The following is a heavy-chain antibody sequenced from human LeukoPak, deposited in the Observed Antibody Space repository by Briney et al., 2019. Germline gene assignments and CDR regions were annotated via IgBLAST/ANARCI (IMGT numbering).Heavy chain of an antibody. CDR2: ISYDGSNK. J-gene: IGHJ3*02. CDR1: GFTFSSYG. CDR3: AKEFWGSGWYLSDAFVI. V-gene: IGHV3-30*18. D-gene: IGHD6-19*01. Sequence: HPGGSLRLSCAASGFTFSSYGMHWVRQAPGKGLEWVAVISYDGSNKYYADSVKGRFTISRDNSKNTLYLQMNSLRAEDTAVYYCAKEFWGSGWYLSDAFVIWGQGTMVTVSS.